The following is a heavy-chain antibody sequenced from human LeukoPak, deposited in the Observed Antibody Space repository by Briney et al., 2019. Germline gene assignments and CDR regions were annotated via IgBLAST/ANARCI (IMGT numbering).Heavy chain of an antibody. Sequence: GGSLRLSCAASGFTVSDNFMSWVRQAPGQGLEWVSLISGGGGTYYAASVKGRFTISRGSSENSLYLQMNSLRPGDTAAYYCARVVDSTRAFHVWGQGTLVIVSS. D-gene: IGHD2-21*01. J-gene: IGHJ3*01. V-gene: IGHV3-66*01. CDR3: ARVVDSTRAFHV. CDR1: GFTVSDNF. CDR2: ISGGGGT.